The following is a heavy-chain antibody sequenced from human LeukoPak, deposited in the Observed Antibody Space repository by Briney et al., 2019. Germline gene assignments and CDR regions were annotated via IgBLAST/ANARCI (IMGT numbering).Heavy chain of an antibody. CDR2: IYYSGST. CDR3: ARELAAAFHFDY. CDR1: GGSFSGYY. J-gene: IGHJ4*02. V-gene: IGHV4-34*01. Sequence: SETLSLTCAVYGGSFSGYYWSWIRQPPGKGLEWIGSIYYSGSTYYNPSLKSRVTISVDTSKNQFSLKLSSVTAADTAVYYCARELAAAFHFDYWGQGTLVTVSS. D-gene: IGHD6-13*01.